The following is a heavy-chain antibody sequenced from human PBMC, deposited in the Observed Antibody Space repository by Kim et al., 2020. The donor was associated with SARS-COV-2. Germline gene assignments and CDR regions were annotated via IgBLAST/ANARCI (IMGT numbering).Heavy chain of an antibody. D-gene: IGHD3-10*01. CDR3: ARETSQLNYYGSGMVWFDP. V-gene: IGHV4-59*13. CDR2: IYYSGST. Sequence: SETLSLTCTVSGGSISSYYWSWIRQPPGKGLEWIGYIYYSGSTNYNPSLKSRVTISVDTSKNQFSLKLSSVTAADTAVYYCARETSQLNYYGSGMVWFDPWGQGTLVTVSS. J-gene: IGHJ5*02. CDR1: GGSISSYY.